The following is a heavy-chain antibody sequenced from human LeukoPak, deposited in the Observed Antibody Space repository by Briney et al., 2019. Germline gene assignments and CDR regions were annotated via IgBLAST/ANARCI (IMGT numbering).Heavy chain of an antibody. CDR3: ARDKLRGFDY. CDR2: IYYSGST. D-gene: IGHD2-21*01. CDR1: GGSIGSYY. Sequence: SETLSLTCTVSGGSIGSYYWSWIRQPPGKGLEWIAYIYYSGSTYYNPSLKSRVTISVDTSKNQFSLKLSSVTAADTAVYYCARDKLRGFDYWGQGTLVTVSS. V-gene: IGHV4-59*12. J-gene: IGHJ4*02.